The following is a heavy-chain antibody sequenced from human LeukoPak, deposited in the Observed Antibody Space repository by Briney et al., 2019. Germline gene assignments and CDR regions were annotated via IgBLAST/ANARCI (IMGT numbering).Heavy chain of an antibody. Sequence: GGSLRLSCAASGFTFNTFNMNWVRQAPGKGLEWVSSITSGGDYIYYADSVKGRFTTSRGNAKNSLSLQLNSLRVEDTAVYYCARGHYDVLAASYKWTPDYWGQGTLVTVSS. CDR2: ITSGGDYI. V-gene: IGHV3-21*01. J-gene: IGHJ4*02. CDR3: ARGHYDVLAASYKWTPDY. D-gene: IGHD3-9*01. CDR1: GFTFNTFN.